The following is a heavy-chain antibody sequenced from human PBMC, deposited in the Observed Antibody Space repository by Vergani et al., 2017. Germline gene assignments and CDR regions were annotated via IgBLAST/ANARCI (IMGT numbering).Heavy chain of an antibody. J-gene: IGHJ5*02. CDR2: VIPLLGIA. D-gene: IGHD3-3*01. CDR3: AKDAYGVGSERLNRLDP. Sequence: QVHLVQSAAEVTKPGSSVKVSCKASGVSYNDYTINWVRQAPGQGLEWVGRVIPLLGIANYAQKSHDRVTITSDRSSTTVYLELTTLTSEDTAVYYCAKDAYGVGSERLNRLDPWGQGTLITVSS. CDR1: GVSYNDYT. V-gene: IGHV1-69*08.